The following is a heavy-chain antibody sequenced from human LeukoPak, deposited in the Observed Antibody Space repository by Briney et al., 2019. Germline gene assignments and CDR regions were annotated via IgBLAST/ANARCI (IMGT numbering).Heavy chain of an antibody. J-gene: IGHJ4*02. Sequence: TSETLSLTCAVYGGSFSGYYWSWIRQPPGKGLEWIGEINHSGSTNYNPSLKSRVTISVDTSKNQFSLKLSSVTAADTAVYYCARVSQDYYDSSGYSSTPLVYWGQGTLVTVSS. D-gene: IGHD3-22*01. CDR3: ARVSQDYYDSSGYSSTPLVY. CDR2: INHSGST. CDR1: GGSFSGYY. V-gene: IGHV4-34*01.